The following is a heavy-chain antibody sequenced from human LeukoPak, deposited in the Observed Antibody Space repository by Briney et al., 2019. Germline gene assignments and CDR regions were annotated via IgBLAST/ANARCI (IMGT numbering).Heavy chain of an antibody. V-gene: IGHV3-30-3*01. D-gene: IGHD3-22*01. J-gene: IGHJ4*02. CDR3: ARERVDSSGSHFDY. CDR2: ISYDGSNK. CDR1: GFTFSSYA. Sequence: QSGGSLRLSCAASGFTFSSYAMHWVRQAPGKGLEWVAVISYDGSNKYYADSVKGRFTISRDNSKNTLYLQMNSLRAEDTAVYYCARERVDSSGSHFDYWGQGTLVTVSS.